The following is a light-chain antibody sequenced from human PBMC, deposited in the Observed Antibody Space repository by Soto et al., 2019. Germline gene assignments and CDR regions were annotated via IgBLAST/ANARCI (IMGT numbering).Light chain of an antibody. V-gene: IGKV3-20*01. CDR2: AAS. CDR1: QSIGTNY. Sequence: ENRLTQSPGTLSLSPGERATLSCRASQSIGTNYVAWFQQKPGQAPTLLIYAASRRATGVPDRFSGSGSGTEFTLTISSLEPEDFAVYFCQQYSSTPRTFGQGTKVEFK. CDR3: QQYSSTPRT. J-gene: IGKJ1*01.